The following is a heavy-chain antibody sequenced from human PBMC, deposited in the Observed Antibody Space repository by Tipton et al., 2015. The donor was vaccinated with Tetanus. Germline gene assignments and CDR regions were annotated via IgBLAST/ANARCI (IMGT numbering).Heavy chain of an antibody. D-gene: IGHD2-8*01. CDR1: GGSISTNY. V-gene: IGHV4-59*01. J-gene: IGHJ4*02. Sequence: TLSLTCAVSGGSISTNYWSWIRQSPGKGLEWIGDIFYSGNSISNPSFRSRVTMSVDTSRTLFSLTLIAVTAADTAVYFCARGLIDDFLGSRIYFDSWGPGTLVTVSS. CDR2: IFYSGNS. CDR3: ARGLIDDFLGSRIYFDS.